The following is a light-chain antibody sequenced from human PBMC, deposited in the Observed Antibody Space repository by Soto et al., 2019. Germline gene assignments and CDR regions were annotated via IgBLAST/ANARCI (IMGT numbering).Light chain of an antibody. V-gene: IGLV3-21*04. CDR2: YDS. CDR1: NIGSKS. CDR3: QVWDSSSDHVV. J-gene: IGLJ2*01. Sequence: SYELTRPPSVSVAPGKTARITCGGNNIGSKSVHWYQQKPGQAPVLVIYYDSDRPSGIPERISGSNSGNTATLTISRVEAGDEADYYCQVWDSSSDHVVFGGGTKLTVL.